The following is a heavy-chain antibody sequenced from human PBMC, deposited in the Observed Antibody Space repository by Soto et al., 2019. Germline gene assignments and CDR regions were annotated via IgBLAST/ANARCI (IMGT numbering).Heavy chain of an antibody. CDR1: GYTFTTYW. V-gene: IGHV5-51*01. Sequence: GESLKISCKVSGYTFTTYWIGWVRQMPGKGLELMGIIYPRDSDTRYSPSFQGQVTISADKSINTAYLQWSSLKASDTAMYFCARVQGTVVVVAARAYFDSRGPGTLVTVSS. CDR3: ARVQGTVVVVAARAYFDS. J-gene: IGHJ4*02. CDR2: IYPRDSDT. D-gene: IGHD2-15*01.